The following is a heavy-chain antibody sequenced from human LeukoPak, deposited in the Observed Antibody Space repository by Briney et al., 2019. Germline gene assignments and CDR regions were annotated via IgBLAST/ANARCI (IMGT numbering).Heavy chain of an antibody. CDR3: ARGRNAKGGMFFDP. CDR2: ISYSGYT. Sequence: SETLSLTCTVSGGSIRSFYWSWIRQAPGRGLEWIGFISYSGYTSYSPSLKSRVAISVDTSRSQFSLRLSSMTAADTAIYYCARGRNAKGGMFFDPWAKGTLVTVSS. J-gene: IGHJ5*02. CDR1: GGSIRSFY. D-gene: IGHD2-15*01. V-gene: IGHV4-59*01.